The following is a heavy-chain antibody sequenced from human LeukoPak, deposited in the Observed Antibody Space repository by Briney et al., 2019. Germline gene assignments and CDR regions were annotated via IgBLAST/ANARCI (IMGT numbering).Heavy chain of an antibody. CDR1: GGSISSGGYY. V-gene: IGHV4-31*03. D-gene: IGHD3-22*01. Sequence: QTLSLTCTVSGGSISSGGYYWRWIRQYPETGLEWIGYIYHSGSTYYNPSLKSRVTISVDRSKNQFSLKLRSVTAADTAVYYCARDLRYYYDSSGYLPSMSGMDVCGQGTTVTVSS. J-gene: IGHJ6*02. CDR3: ARDLRYYYDSSGYLPSMSGMDV. CDR2: IYHSGST.